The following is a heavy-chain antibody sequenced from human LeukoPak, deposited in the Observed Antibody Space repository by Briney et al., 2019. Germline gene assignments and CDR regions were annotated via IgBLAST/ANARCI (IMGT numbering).Heavy chain of an antibody. CDR3: ASGNTGYDRDSFDI. J-gene: IGHJ3*02. V-gene: IGHV4-30-2*01. CDR1: GGSISSGGYS. CDR2: IYHSGST. Sequence: PSQTLSLTCAVSGGSISSGGYSWSWVRQPPGEGLEWVGYIYHSGSTYYNPSLQSRVTISLDRSKHQFSLKLSSMTAADTAVYYCASGNTGYDRDSFDIWGQGTMVTVSS. D-gene: IGHD5-12*01.